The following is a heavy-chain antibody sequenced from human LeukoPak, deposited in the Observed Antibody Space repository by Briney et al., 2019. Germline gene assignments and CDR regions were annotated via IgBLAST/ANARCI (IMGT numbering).Heavy chain of an antibody. CDR1: GFTFSSYA. J-gene: IGHJ4*02. CDR2: ISYDGTNK. V-gene: IGHV3-30-3*01. Sequence: GGSLRLFCAASGFTFSSYAMNWVRQAPGKGLEWVAIISYDGTNKDYADSVKGRFTISRDNSRNTLYLQMNSLRAEDTAVYHCARDPLYTNSPPSYFDYWGQGTLVTVSS. D-gene: IGHD2-2*02. CDR3: ARDPLYTNSPPSYFDY.